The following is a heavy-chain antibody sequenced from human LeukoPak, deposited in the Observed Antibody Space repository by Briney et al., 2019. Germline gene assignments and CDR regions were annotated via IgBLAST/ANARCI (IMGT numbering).Heavy chain of an antibody. V-gene: IGHV3-30*18. CDR2: ISYDGSNK. CDR1: GFTFSSYG. Sequence: PGGSLRFSCAASGFTFSSYGMHWVRQAPGKGLEWVAVISYDGSNKYYADSVKGRFTISRDNSKNTLYLQMNSLGAEDTAVYYCAKDGGYSYGPGLAYYFDYWGQGTLVTVSS. D-gene: IGHD5-18*01. CDR3: AKDGGYSYGPGLAYYFDY. J-gene: IGHJ4*02.